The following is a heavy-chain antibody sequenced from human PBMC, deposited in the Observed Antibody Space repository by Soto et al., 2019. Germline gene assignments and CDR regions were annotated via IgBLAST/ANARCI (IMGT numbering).Heavy chain of an antibody. V-gene: IGHV1-46*01. CDR1: GYSFTSTY. CDR3: ALKVVTYYDN. Sequence: QVQLVQSGAEVKKPGASVRISCRASGYSFTSTYVHWVRQAPGQGPEWMGIINPAGGTTYYAQKFQGRLTITSDTSTDTVFMDLNDLTSEDTAVYFCALKVVTYYDNWGQGTL. D-gene: IGHD2-21*02. CDR2: INPAGGTT. J-gene: IGHJ4*02.